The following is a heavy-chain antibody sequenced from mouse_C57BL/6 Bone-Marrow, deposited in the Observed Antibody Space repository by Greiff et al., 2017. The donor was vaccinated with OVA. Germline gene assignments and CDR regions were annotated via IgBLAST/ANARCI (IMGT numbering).Heavy chain of an antibody. CDR1: GYAFTNYL. J-gene: IGHJ3*01. Sequence: QVQLKQSGAELVRPGTSVKVSCKASGYAFTNYLIEWVKQRPGQGLEWIGVINPGSGGTNYNEKFKGKATLTADKSSSTAYMQLSSLTSEDSAVYFCASRDGNWAWFAYWGQGTLVTVSA. CDR2: INPGSGGT. CDR3: ASRDGNWAWFAY. V-gene: IGHV1-54*01. D-gene: IGHD2-1*01.